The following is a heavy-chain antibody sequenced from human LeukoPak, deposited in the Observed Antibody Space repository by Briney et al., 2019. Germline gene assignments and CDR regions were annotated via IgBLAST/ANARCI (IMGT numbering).Heavy chain of an antibody. J-gene: IGHJ5*02. CDR1: GYTFTSYA. CDR2: INTNTGNP. CDR3: ARKYYDSRDNWFDP. V-gene: IGHV7-4-1*02. D-gene: IGHD3-22*01. Sequence: ASVKVSCKASGYTFTSYAMNWVRQAPGQGLEWMGWINTNTGNPTYAQGFTGRFVFSLDTSVSTAYLQISSLKAEDTAVYYCARKYYDSRDNWFDPWGQGTLVTVSS.